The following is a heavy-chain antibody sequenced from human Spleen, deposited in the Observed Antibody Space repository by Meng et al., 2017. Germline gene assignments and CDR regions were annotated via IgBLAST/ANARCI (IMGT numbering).Heavy chain of an antibody. D-gene: IGHD3-3*01. J-gene: IGHJ4*02. CDR3: VTDSSNDFWSGHTPEAF. V-gene: IGHV3-23*01. CDR1: GFTFSSYA. Sequence: GESLKISCAASGFTFSSYAMSWVRQAPGKGLEWVSAITGTGGTTHYADSVKGRFTISRDNSKSTLFLQMNSLRAEDTAIYYCVTDSSNDFWSGHTPEAFWGQGTLVTVSS. CDR2: ITGTGGTT.